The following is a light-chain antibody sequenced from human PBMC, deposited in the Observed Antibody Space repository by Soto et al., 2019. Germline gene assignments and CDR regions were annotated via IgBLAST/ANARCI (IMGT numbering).Light chain of an antibody. CDR3: QQYDNWPPLT. V-gene: IGKV3-15*01. CDR2: EAS. CDR1: QSIRSN. J-gene: IGKJ4*01. Sequence: EIVMTQSPATLSVSPGERATLSCRASQSIRSNLAWYQQKPGQAPRLLIYEASNRATGVPARLSGSGSGTEFTLTISSLQSEDFAVYYCQQYDNWPPLTFGGGTKVDIK.